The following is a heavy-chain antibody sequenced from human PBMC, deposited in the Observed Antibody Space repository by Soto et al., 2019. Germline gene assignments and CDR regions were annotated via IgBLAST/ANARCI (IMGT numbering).Heavy chain of an antibody. V-gene: IGHV1-18*04. J-gene: IGHJ4*02. D-gene: IGHD4-17*01. CDR2: ISAYNGNT. CDR1: GYTFTSYG. CDR3: ARVLLYGDYGGYFDY. Sequence: ASVKVSCKASGYTFTSYGISWVRQAPGQGLEWMGWISAYNGNTNYAQKLQGRVTMTTDTSTSTAYMELRSLRSDDTAVYYCARVLLYGDYGGYFDYWGQGTLVTVSS.